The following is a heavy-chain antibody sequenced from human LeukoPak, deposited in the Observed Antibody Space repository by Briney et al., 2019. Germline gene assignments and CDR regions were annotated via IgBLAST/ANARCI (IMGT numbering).Heavy chain of an antibody. CDR2: IRNKAYGETT. CDR3: TRAPFPSLAEHYFDY. Sequence: GGSLRLSCTASGFTFGDYAMNWVRQAPGKGLEWVGFIRNKAYGETTEFAASVRGRSTISRDDSKSIAYLQMDSLKIEDTAVYYCTRAPFPSLAEHYFDYWAQGILVTVSS. J-gene: IGHJ4*02. CDR1: GFTFGDYA. V-gene: IGHV3-49*04. D-gene: IGHD1-14*01.